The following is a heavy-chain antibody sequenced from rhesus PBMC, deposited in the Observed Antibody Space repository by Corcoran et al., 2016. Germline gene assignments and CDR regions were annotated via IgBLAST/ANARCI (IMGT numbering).Heavy chain of an antibody. D-gene: IGHD6-25*01. CDR3: AKISRYRGSWNYFDY. CDR1: GFTFSSYG. CDR2: INSGGGST. J-gene: IGHJ4*01. V-gene: IGHV3S5*01. Sequence: GESLKLSCAASGFTFSSYGMSWVRQAPGKGLEWVSAINSGGGSTHYADSVEGRFTISKDNSKNTLSLQMNSLRAEDTAVYYCAKISRYRGSWNYFDYWGQGVLVTVSS.